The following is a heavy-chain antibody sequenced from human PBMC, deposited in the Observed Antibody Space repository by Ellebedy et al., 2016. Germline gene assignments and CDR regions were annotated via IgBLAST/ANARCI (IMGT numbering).Heavy chain of an antibody. CDR1: GFTFSDYY. Sequence: GGSLRLXXAASGFTFSDYYMSWIRQAPGKGLEWVSYISSSSSYTNYADSVKGRFTISRDNAKNSLFLQMNSLRAEDTAVYFCARGAAAGTSRFDYWGQGTLVSVSS. CDR2: ISSSSSYT. D-gene: IGHD6-13*01. V-gene: IGHV3-11*06. J-gene: IGHJ4*02. CDR3: ARGAAAGTSRFDY.